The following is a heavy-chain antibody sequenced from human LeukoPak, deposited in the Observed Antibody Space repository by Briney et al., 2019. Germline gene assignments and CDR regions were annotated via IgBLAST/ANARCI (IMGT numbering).Heavy chain of an antibody. CDR3: ARRELAVAGTEYFQH. V-gene: IGHV1-3*01. CDR1: GYTFTGYY. J-gene: IGHJ1*01. D-gene: IGHD6-19*01. Sequence: ASVKVSCKASGYTFTGYYMHWVRQAPGQRLEWMGWINAGNGNTKYSQKFQGRVTIARDTSASTAYMELSSLRSEDTAVYYCARRELAVAGTEYFQHWGQGTLVTVSS. CDR2: INAGNGNT.